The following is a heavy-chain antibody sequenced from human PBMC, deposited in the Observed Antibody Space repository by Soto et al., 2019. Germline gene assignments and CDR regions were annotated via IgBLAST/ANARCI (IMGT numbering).Heavy chain of an antibody. CDR3: TPRSSSPKKEFGY. V-gene: IGHV3-15*07. CDR1: GVTFSNAW. CDR2: IKTKTDGGTA. J-gene: IGHJ4*02. Sequence: GGSLGLSCAASGVTFSNAWMNWVRQAPGKGLEWVGRIKTKTDGGTADYAAPVKGRFNISRDDSINTLYLQMNSLKTEDAAIYYCTPRSSSPKKEFGYCGPGALVTVSS. D-gene: IGHD6-13*01.